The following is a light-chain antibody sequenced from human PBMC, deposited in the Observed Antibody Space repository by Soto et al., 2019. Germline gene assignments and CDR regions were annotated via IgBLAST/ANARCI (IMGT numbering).Light chain of an antibody. J-gene: IGKJ4*01. CDR2: NAF. CDR3: QQDYNSHT. CDR1: QSITSSY. Sequence: EIVMTQSPGTLSLSPGERATLSCRASQSITSSYLSWYQQKPGQAPRLLIYNAFIRATGIPARFSGSGSGTDFTLTISSLQPEDCAVYYCQQDYNSHTFGGGTKVQIK. V-gene: IGKV3D-7*01.